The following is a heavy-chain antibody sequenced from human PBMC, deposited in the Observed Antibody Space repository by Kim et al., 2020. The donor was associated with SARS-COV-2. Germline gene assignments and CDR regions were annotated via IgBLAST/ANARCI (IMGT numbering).Heavy chain of an antibody. Sequence: GGSLRLSCAASGFTFSSYDMHWVRQATGKGLEWVSAIGTAGDTYYPGSVKGRFTISRENAKNSLYLQMNSLRAGDTAVYYCARAIGITGTTTQDYYYGMDVWGQGTTVTVSS. J-gene: IGHJ6*02. CDR1: GFTFSSYD. V-gene: IGHV3-13*01. D-gene: IGHD1-20*01. CDR3: ARAIGITGTTTQDYYYGMDV. CDR2: IGTAGDT.